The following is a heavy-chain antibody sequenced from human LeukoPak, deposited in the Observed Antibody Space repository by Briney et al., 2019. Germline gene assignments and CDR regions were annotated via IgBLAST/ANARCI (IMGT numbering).Heavy chain of an antibody. Sequence: GASVKVSCKASGYTFTGYYMHWVRQAPGQGLEWMGWINPNSGGTNYAQKFQGRVTMTRDTSISTAYMELSRLRSDDTAVYYCARVKAVVPSWFDPWGQGTLVTVSS. J-gene: IGHJ5*02. V-gene: IGHV1-2*02. CDR2: INPNSGGT. D-gene: IGHD6-19*01. CDR3: ARVKAVVPSWFDP. CDR1: GYTFTGYY.